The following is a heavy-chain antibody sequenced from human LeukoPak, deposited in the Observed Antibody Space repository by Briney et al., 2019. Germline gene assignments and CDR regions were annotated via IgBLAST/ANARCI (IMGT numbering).Heavy chain of an antibody. J-gene: IGHJ4*02. CDR3: AREYDSSGYYDY. V-gene: IGHV4-61*01. D-gene: IGHD3-22*01. CDR2: IYYSGST. Sequence: SETLSLTCTVSGGSVSSGSCYWSWIRQPPGKGLKWIGYIYYSGSTNYNPSLKSRVTISVDTSKNQFSLKLSSVTAADTAVYYCAREYDSSGYYDYWGQGTLVTVSS. CDR1: GGSVSSGSCY.